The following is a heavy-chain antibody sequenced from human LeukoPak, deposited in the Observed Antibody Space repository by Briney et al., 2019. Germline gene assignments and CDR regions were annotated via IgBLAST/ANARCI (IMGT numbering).Heavy chain of an antibody. Sequence: VESGGGLIQPGGSLRLSCAASGFTVSSNYMSWVRQAPGKGLEWVSVIYSGGSTYYADSMKGRFTISRDNSKNTLYLQMNSLRAEDTAVYYCASAGGGYYDSSGYYDYWGQGTLVTVSS. D-gene: IGHD3-22*01. CDR1: GFTVSSNY. J-gene: IGHJ4*02. CDR2: IYSGGST. CDR3: ASAGGGYYDSSGYYDY. V-gene: IGHV3-53*01.